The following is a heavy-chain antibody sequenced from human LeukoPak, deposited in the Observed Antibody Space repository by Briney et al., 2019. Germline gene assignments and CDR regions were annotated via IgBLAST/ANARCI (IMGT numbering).Heavy chain of an antibody. D-gene: IGHD6-13*01. J-gene: IGHJ4*02. CDR1: GFNFANGW. V-gene: IGHV5-51*01. CDR3: ARVCRKQHQVLCLDD. Sequence: GESLQISCKESGFNFANGWLGWGRPVPGKGLEWMGIIYFGDSDTTDTDIRYSPSFQGQVTISVDKSISTTYLQWSSLKASDTAIYYCARVCRKQHQVLCLDDWGQGTLVIVSS. CDR2: IYFGDSDTTDTDI.